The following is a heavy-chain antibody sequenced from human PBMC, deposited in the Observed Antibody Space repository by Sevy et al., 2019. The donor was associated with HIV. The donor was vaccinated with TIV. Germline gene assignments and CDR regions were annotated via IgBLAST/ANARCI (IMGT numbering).Heavy chain of an antibody. CDR2: ITGDSSYM. CDR1: GFTFSSYN. J-gene: IGHJ6*02. CDR3: ARDSYRFCSSTSCYSVYGMDV. D-gene: IGHD2-2*01. V-gene: IGHV3-21*04. Sequence: GGSLRLSCAASGFTFSSYNMNWVRQAPGKGLEWISSITGDSSYMYDADSVKGRFTISRDNAKNSLYLQMNSLRAEDTAVYYCARDSYRFCSSTSCYSVYGMDVWGQGTTVTVSS.